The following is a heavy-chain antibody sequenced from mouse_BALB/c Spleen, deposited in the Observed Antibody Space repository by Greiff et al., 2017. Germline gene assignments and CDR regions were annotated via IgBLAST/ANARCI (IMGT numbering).Heavy chain of an antibody. CDR2: IWAGGST. CDR3: ARGGITTPYAMDY. D-gene: IGHD2-4*01. J-gene: IGHJ4*01. V-gene: IGHV2-9*02. Sequence: VQGVESGPGLVAPSQSLSITCTVSGFSLTSYGVHWVRQPPGKGLEWLGVIWAGGSTNYNSALMSRLSISKDNSKSQVFVKMNSLQTDDTAMYYCARGGITTPYAMDYWGQGTSVTVSS. CDR1: GFSLTSYG.